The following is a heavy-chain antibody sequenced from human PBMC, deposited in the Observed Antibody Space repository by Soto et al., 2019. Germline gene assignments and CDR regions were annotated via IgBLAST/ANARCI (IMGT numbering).Heavy chain of an antibody. J-gene: IGHJ4*02. V-gene: IGHV3-48*01. CDR1: GFTFSSYS. Sequence: EVQLVESGGGLVQPGGSLRLSCAASGFTFSSYSMIWVRQPPGKGLECISYIDSGGTTIFQTDSVKGRFTISRDNAKNSLYLQMNSLRGEDTAVYYCARRTSGWYSDYWGLGTLVIVSS. CDR3: ARRTSGWYSDY. D-gene: IGHD6-19*01. CDR2: IDSGGTTI.